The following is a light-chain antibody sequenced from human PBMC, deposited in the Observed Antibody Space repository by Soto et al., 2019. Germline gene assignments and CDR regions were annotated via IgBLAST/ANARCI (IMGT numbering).Light chain of an antibody. V-gene: IGKV3-15*01. CDR1: QSFSSK. CDR2: DAS. J-gene: IGKJ1*01. CDR3: QQFNNWPRT. Sequence: EIAMTQSPATLSVSPGERATLSCRASQSFSSKLAWYQQKPGQAPRLLIYDASTRATGIPARFSGSGSGTEFTLTISSLQSEDFEVHYCQQFNNWPRTFGQGTKVEIX.